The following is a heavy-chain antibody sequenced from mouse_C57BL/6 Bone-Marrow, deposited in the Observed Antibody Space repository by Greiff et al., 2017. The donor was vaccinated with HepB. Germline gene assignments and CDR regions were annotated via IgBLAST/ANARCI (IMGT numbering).Heavy chain of an antibody. J-gene: IGHJ4*01. CDR2: IDPEDGET. Sequence: EVQLQQSGAELVKPGASVKLSCTASGFNIKDYYMHWVKQRTEQGLEWIGRIDPEDGETKYAPNFQGKVTITADTSSNTAYLQLSSLTSEDTAVYYCARDDYDLYYAMDYWGQGTSVTVAS. CDR3: ARDDYDLYYAMDY. CDR1: GFNIKDYY. D-gene: IGHD2-4*01. V-gene: IGHV14-2*01.